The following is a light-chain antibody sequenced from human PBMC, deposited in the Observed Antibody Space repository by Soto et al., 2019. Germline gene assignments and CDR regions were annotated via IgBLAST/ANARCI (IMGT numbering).Light chain of an antibody. J-gene: IGKJ5*01. CDR1: QFISNY. CDR2: AAS. CDR3: QQSYSAYT. V-gene: IGKV1-39*01. Sequence: DIQMNQSPSSVSAYVGDRVTFTCRASQFISNYLNWYQQKPGKAPKLLIYAASHLRSGVPSRFSGSASGTDFTLTISRLQPDDFATYYCQQSYSAYTFGQRTRLEIK.